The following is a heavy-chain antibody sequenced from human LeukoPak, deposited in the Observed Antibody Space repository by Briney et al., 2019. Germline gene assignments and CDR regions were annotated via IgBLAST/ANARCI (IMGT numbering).Heavy chain of an antibody. CDR1: GFTFSSYD. CDR2: IGTAGDT. CDR3: ARGPGDVAAAGSHDWYFDL. V-gene: IGHV3-13*01. J-gene: IGHJ2*01. D-gene: IGHD6-13*01. Sequence: GGSLRLSCAASGFTFSSYDMHWVRHATGKGLEWVSAIGTAGDTYYPGSVKGRFTISRENAKNSLYLQMNSLRAGDTAVYYCARGPGDVAAAGSHDWYFDLWGRGTLVTVSS.